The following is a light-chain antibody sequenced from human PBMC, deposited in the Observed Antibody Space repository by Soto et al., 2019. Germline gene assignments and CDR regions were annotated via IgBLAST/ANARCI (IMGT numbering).Light chain of an antibody. J-gene: IGKJ2*01. V-gene: IGKV4-1*01. CDR3: QLYYNGPPYT. CDR2: WAS. Sequence: DIVMTQSPDSLAVSLGERATINCKSSQSLLYSSNQKNYLAWYQQKPGQPPKLLIYWASTRESGVPDRFSGSGSGTDFTLTISSLQAEDVAVYYCQLYYNGPPYTFGQGTKLEIK. CDR1: QSLLYSSNQKNY.